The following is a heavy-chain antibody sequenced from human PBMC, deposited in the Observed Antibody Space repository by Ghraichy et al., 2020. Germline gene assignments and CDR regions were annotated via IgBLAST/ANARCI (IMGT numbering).Heavy chain of an antibody. D-gene: IGHD3-9*01. V-gene: IGHV3-21*01. CDR1: GFTFSSYS. CDR3: AKEEGDYDILTGYGSSIYWYFDL. CDR2: ISSSSSYI. J-gene: IGHJ2*01. Sequence: LSLTCAASGFTFSSYSLNWVRQAPGKGLEWVSSISSSSSYIYYADSVRGRFTMSRDNAKNSLYLQMKSLRAEDTAVYSCAKEEGDYDILTGYGSSIYWYFDLWGRGTLVTVYS.